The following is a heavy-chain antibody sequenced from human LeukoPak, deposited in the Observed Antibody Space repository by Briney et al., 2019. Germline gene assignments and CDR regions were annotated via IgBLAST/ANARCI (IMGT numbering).Heavy chain of an antibody. D-gene: IGHD3-22*01. CDR1: GGSISSGGYY. CDR3: ASSPYYDSSGIDY. J-gene: IGHJ4*02. CDR2: IYYSGST. V-gene: IGHV4-31*03. Sequence: SQTLSLTCTVSGGSISSGGYYWSWIRQHPGKGLEWIGYIYYSGSTYYNPSLKSRVTISVDTSKNQFSLKLSSVTAADTAVYYCASSPYYDSSGIDYWGQGTLVTVSS.